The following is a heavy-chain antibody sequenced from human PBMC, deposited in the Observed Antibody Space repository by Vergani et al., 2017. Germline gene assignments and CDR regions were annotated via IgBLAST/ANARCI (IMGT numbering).Heavy chain of an antibody. CDR1: GVPITSYY. V-gene: IGHV4-59*01. Sequence: QVQLQESGPGLVTPSETLSLTCTVSGVPITSYYWSWIRQPPGKGLEWIGYINYSGSTNYNPSLRSRVTTSIDTSKNQYSLKLSSVTAADTAVYYCARSTYDFWSGDDTWFDPWGQGTLVTVSS. CDR2: INYSGST. CDR3: ARSTYDFWSGDDTWFDP. J-gene: IGHJ5*02. D-gene: IGHD3-3*01.